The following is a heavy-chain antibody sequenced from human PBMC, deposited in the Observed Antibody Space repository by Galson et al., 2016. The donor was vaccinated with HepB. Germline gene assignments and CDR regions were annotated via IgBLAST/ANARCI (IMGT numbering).Heavy chain of an antibody. D-gene: IGHD6-19*01. J-gene: IGHJ6*02. Sequence: SLRLSCAASGFTFSNSGMHWVRQAPGKGLEWVAVIYYDGGNKYYADSVKGRFTISRDNFKNTVYLQMNSLRAEDTAVYYCARVALIAVTLLDVWGQGTTVTVSS. CDR1: GFTFSNSG. CDR3: ARVALIAVTLLDV. V-gene: IGHV3-33*01. CDR2: IYYDGGNK.